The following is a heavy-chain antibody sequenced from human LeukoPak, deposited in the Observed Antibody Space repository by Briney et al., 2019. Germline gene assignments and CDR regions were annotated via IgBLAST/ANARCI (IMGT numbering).Heavy chain of an antibody. Sequence: GGSLRLSCAASGFTFSSYSMNWVRQAPGKGLEWVSYISSSSSTIYYADSVKGRFTISRDNAKNSLYLQMNSLRAEDTAVYYCARDGSSEVWGYFDYWGQGTLVTVSS. CDR1: GFTFSSYS. CDR2: ISSSSSTI. V-gene: IGHV3-48*04. D-gene: IGHD1-26*01. J-gene: IGHJ4*02. CDR3: ARDGSSEVWGYFDY.